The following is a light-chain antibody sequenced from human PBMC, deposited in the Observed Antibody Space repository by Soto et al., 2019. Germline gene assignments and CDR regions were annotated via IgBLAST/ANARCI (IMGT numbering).Light chain of an antibody. CDR2: ANI. J-gene: IGLJ6*01. CDR1: SSNIGAGYD. V-gene: IGLV1-40*01. CDR3: QSYDSTLSASYV. Sequence: VLTQPPSVSGAPGQRFTISCTGISSNIGAGYDVHWYQQRPGAAPKLLISANINRPSGVPDRFSGSKSDTSASLAITGLQADDEGDYYCQSYDSTLSASYVFGNGTKVTVL.